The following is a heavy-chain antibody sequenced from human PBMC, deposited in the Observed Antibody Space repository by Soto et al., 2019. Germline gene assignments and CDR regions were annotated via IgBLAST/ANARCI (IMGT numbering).Heavy chain of an antibody. Sequence: QVRLLQSGAEVKMPGASVEVSCKASGYSFSTYGITWVRQAPGQGPEWMGWISPYNGNTNYAQKFQGRVTMTTDTSTSTAYMELRSLRSDDTAVYYCARDLHFGGIVVVDASDYWGQGTLVTVSS. J-gene: IGHJ4*02. CDR3: ARDLHFGGIVVVDASDY. CDR1: GYSFSTYG. V-gene: IGHV1-18*01. CDR2: ISPYNGNT. D-gene: IGHD2-15*01.